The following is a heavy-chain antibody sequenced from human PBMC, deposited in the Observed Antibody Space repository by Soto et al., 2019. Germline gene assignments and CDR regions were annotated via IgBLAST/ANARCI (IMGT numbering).Heavy chain of an antibody. J-gene: IGHJ6*02. V-gene: IGHV1-69*18. CDR1: GGTFSSYA. CDR3: ARVVMTTVPASYYYGMDV. D-gene: IGHD4-4*01. Sequence: QVQLVQSGAEVKKPGSSVTVSCKASGGTFSSYAISWVRQAPGQGLEWMGRIIPFIGTANYAQKFQGRVTITEDESKSKAYMELTSLRSEDTAVYYCARVVMTTVPASYYYGMDVWGHGTTVTVSS. CDR2: IIPFIGTA.